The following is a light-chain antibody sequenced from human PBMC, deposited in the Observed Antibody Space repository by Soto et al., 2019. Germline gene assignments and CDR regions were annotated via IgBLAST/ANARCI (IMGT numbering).Light chain of an antibody. CDR3: ATWDSSLSAGR. CDR1: SSNIGNNY. CDR2: DNN. J-gene: IGLJ3*02. V-gene: IGLV1-51*01. Sequence: QAVVTQPPSVSAAPGQKVTISCSGSSSNIGNNYVSWYQQVPGTAPKVLIYDNNKRPSGIPDRFSGSKSGTSATLGITGLQTGDEAVYYCATWDSSLSAGRFGGGTKLTVL.